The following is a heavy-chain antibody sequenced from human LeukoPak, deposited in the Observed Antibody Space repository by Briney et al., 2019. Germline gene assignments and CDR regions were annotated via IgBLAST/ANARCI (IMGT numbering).Heavy chain of an antibody. Sequence: GGSLRLSCAASGFTFSSYGMHWVRQAPGKGLEWVAFIRYDGSNKYYADSVKGRFTTSRDNSKNTLYLQMNSLRAEDTAVYYCAKDEARYCSGGSCYYFDYWGQGTLVTVSS. CDR3: AKDEARYCSGGSCYYFDY. D-gene: IGHD2-15*01. CDR1: GFTFSSYG. CDR2: IRYDGSNK. V-gene: IGHV3-30*02. J-gene: IGHJ4*02.